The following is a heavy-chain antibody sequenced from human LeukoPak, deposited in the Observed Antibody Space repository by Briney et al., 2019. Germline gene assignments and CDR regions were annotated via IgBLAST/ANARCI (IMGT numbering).Heavy chain of an antibody. Sequence: SETLSLTCAVYGGSFSGYYWSWIRQPPGKGLEWIGEINHSGSTNYNPSLKSRVTISVDTSKNQFSLKLSSVTAAATAVYYCARALDYGGNSGDYYYGMDVWGQGTTVTVSS. V-gene: IGHV4-34*01. CDR3: ARALDYGGNSGDYYYGMDV. D-gene: IGHD4-23*01. J-gene: IGHJ6*02. CDR1: GGSFSGYY. CDR2: INHSGST.